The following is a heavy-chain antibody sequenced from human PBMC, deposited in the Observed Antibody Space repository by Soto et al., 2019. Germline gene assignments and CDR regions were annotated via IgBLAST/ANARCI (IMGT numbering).Heavy chain of an antibody. V-gene: IGHV3-48*01. CDR2: ISTTTSTI. CDR3: ARFRGSGYMDV. D-gene: IGHD2-15*01. CDR1: GFTFSSYI. Sequence: GGSLRLSCAASGFTFSSYIMSWVRQAPGKGLECISYISTTTSTIYYADSVKGRFTISRDNAKNSLYLQMNSLRGEDTAVYYCARFRGSGYMDVWGKGTTVTVSS. J-gene: IGHJ6*03.